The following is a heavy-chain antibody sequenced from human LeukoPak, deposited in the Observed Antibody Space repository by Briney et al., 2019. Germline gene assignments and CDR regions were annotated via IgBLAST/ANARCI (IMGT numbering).Heavy chain of an antibody. CDR2: IRYDGRNK. Sequence: GGSLRLSCAASGFTFSNYGMHWVRQAPGKGLEWVAFIRYDGRNKYHADSVKGRFTISRDNSKNTLFLQMNSLRLEDAAIYYCAKASTNWGKFYLDSWGLGTLVTVSS. J-gene: IGHJ4*02. CDR3: AKASTNWGKFYLDS. CDR1: GFTFSNYG. V-gene: IGHV3-30*02. D-gene: IGHD7-27*01.